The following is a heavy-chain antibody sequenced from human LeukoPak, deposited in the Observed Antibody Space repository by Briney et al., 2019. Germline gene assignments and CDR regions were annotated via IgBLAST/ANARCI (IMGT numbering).Heavy chain of an antibody. CDR1: GYTFTSYY. D-gene: IGHD4-11*01. J-gene: IGHJ4*02. CDR2: INPIGGTT. Sequence: GASVKVSCKTSGYTFTSYYIHWVRQAPGQGLEWMGIINPIGGTTDYPQKFQGRVTMTRDTSTSTVYMELSSLSPEDTAVYYCARQQGLQNLNFDYWGQGAPVTVSS. V-gene: IGHV1-46*01. CDR3: ARQQGLQNLNFDY.